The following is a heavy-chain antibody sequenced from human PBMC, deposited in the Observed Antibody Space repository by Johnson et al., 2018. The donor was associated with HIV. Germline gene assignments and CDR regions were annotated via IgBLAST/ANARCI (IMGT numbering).Heavy chain of an antibody. CDR1: GFTFSSYG. V-gene: IGHV3-74*02. CDR3: TRGLDYYDSTGFRSASFDI. CDR2: IRNDGSVT. D-gene: IGHD3-22*01. Sequence: VQLVESGGGMVQPGGSLRLSCAASGFTFSSYGMHWVRQAPGKGLVWVSRIRNDGSVTTYADSVKGRFFISSDNSKNALYLQMNSLRAEDTAVYYCTRGLDYYDSTGFRSASFDIWGQGTMVIVSP. J-gene: IGHJ3*02.